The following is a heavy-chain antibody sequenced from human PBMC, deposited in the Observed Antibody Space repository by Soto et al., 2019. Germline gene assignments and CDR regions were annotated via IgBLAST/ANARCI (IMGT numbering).Heavy chain of an antibody. J-gene: IGHJ3*02. V-gene: IGHV4-59*01. CDR2: VFYTGNT. Sequence: SETLSLTCTVSGGSISNYYWSWIRQPPGKELEWIGYVFYTGNTNANPSLKSRVTLSIDTSKNQFSLRLSSVTSADTAIYYCGRGNVATETTTPLDIWGQGTMVTVSS. CDR1: GGSISNYY. CDR3: GRGNVATETTTPLDI. D-gene: IGHD1-26*01.